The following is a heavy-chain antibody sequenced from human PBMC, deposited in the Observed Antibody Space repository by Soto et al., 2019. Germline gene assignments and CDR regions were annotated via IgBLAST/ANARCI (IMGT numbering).Heavy chain of an antibody. V-gene: IGHV1-18*01. CDR2: ISPKHGNA. Sequence: ASVEVSCKASGGTFSSYAISWVRQAPGQGLEWMGWISPKHGNANYAQKLQGRITMTTDTSTSTAYMELRSLRSDDTAVYYCARYYSSGNWFDPWGQGTLVTVSS. D-gene: IGHD6-19*01. J-gene: IGHJ5*02. CDR3: ARYYSSGNWFDP. CDR1: GGTFSSYA.